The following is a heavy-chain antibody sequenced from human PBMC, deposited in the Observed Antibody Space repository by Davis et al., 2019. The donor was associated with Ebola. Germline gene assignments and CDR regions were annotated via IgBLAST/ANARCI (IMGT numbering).Heavy chain of an antibody. D-gene: IGHD1-26*01. CDR1: GYTFTNYG. J-gene: IGHJ4*02. CDR2: INPHNGNT. Sequence: ASVKVSCKASGYTFTNYGITWVRQAPGQGLEWMGWINPHNGNTNYAQNVQGRVTITRDTSASTAYMELSSLRSEDTAVYYCARAFTLWELFLWGQGTLVTVSS. CDR3: ARAFTLWELFL. V-gene: IGHV1-18*04.